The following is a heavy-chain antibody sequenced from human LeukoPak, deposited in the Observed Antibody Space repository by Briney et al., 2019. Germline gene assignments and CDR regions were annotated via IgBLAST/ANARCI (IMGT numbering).Heavy chain of an antibody. D-gene: IGHD1-26*01. V-gene: IGHV4-30-4*01. Sequence: PSETLSLTCTVSGASINNGDYYWSWIRQHPGKGLEWIAYIDYSGSTYYNPSLKSRVTISVDTSKNQFSLKLSSVTAADTAVYYCAGDSGSYYRGVDYWGQGTLVTVSS. J-gene: IGHJ4*02. CDR3: AGDSGSYYRGVDY. CDR2: IDYSGST. CDR1: GASINNGDYY.